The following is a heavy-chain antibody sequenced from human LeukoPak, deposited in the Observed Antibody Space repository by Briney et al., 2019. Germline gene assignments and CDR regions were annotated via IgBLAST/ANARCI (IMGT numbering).Heavy chain of an antibody. CDR1: CGSFSGYY. D-gene: IGHD4-17*01. V-gene: IGHV4-34*01. CDR2: LNHSGHP. Sequence: SETLSLTCAVYCGSFSGYYWSWIRQPPGKALEWIGELNHSGHPNYNPSLKSRVTISVVTSKIQFSLKLSSVTAADTAVYYCARESVTTPGPYYGMDVWGKGTTVTVSS. CDR3: ARESVTTPGPYYGMDV. J-gene: IGHJ6*04.